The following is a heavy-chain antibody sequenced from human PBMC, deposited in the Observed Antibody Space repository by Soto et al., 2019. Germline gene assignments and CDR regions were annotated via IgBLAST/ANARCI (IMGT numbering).Heavy chain of an antibody. J-gene: IGHJ5*02. V-gene: IGHV4-4*07. CDR2: IYATGTT. CDR1: GASISGFY. D-gene: IGHD1-1*01. Sequence: SETLSLTCTVSGASISGFYWSWIRKSAGKGLEWIGRIYATGTTDYNPSLKSRVMMSVDTSKKQFSPKLRSVTAADTVVYYCVRDGTKTLRDWFDPWGQGISVTSPQ. CDR3: VRDGTKTLRDWFDP.